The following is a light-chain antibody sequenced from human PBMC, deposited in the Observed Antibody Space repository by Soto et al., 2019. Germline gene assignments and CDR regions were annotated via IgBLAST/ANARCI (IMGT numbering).Light chain of an antibody. V-gene: IGLV2-23*01. Sequence: QSALTQPASVSGSPGQSITISCTGTSSDVGSYNLVSWYQQRPGQAPKLIIYEGNKRPSGVSNRFSASKSANTASLTISGLQAEDEADYYCCSYAGSSTFYVFVTGTKVTV. CDR3: CSYAGSSTFYV. CDR2: EGN. CDR1: SSDVGSYNL. J-gene: IGLJ1*01.